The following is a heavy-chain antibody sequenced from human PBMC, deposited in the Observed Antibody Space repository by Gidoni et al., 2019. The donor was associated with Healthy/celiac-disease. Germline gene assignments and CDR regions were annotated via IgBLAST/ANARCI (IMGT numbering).Heavy chain of an antibody. D-gene: IGHD3-22*01. CDR3: ASSYYYDSSGYFGRFDY. CDR2: IIPIFGTA. Sequence: QVQLVQSGAAVKKPGSSVKVSCQASGGTFSSYAISWVRQAPGQGLEWMGGIIPIFGTANYAQKFQGRVTITADKSTSTAYMELSSLRSEDTAVYYCASSYYYDSSGYFGRFDYWGQGTLVTVSS. V-gene: IGHV1-69*06. CDR1: GGTFSSYA. J-gene: IGHJ4*02.